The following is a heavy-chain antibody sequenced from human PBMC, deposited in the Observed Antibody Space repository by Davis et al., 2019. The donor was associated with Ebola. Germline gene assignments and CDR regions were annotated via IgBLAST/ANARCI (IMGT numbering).Heavy chain of an antibody. Sequence: CLLSASSFGSYCMHCVRQAPRNVLEWVAAIWYDGSNKYYADSVKGRVTISRDNSKNTLYLQMNSLRAEDTAVYYCARDRHYYDSSGYYNYPWYLALWGRCTQITVSS. CDR1: ASSFGSYC. CDR2: IWYDGSNK. D-gene: IGHD3-22*01. CDR3: ARDRHYYDSSGYYNYPWYLAL. V-gene: IGHV3-33*01. J-gene: IGHJ2*01.